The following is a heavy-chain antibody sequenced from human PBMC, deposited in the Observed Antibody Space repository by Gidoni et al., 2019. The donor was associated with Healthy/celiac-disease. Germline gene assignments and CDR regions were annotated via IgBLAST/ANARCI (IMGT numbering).Heavy chain of an antibody. CDR2: IYWNDDK. CDR3: AHRHNDFWSAYYFDC. CDR1: GFSLSTRGVG. V-gene: IGHV2-5*01. J-gene: IGHJ4*02. Sequence: QITLKESGPTLVKPTQTLTLTCTFSGFSLSTRGVGVGWIRQHPGKALAWLALIYWNDDKRYSPSLKSRLTINNDTSKNQVVLTMTNMDPVDTATYSCAHRHNDFWSAYYFDCWGQGTLVTVSS. D-gene: IGHD3-3*01.